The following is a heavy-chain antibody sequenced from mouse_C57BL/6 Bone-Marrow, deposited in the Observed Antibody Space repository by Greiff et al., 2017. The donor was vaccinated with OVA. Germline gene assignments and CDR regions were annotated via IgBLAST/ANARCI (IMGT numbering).Heavy chain of an antibody. J-gene: IGHJ4*01. Sequence: VQLQQSGPELVKPGASVKIPCKASGYTFTDYNMDWVKQSHGKSLEWIGDINPNNGGTIYNQKFKGKATLTVDKSSSTAYMELRSLTSEDTAVYYCARSDYSNYNAMDYWGQGTSVTVSS. CDR1: GYTFTDYN. CDR2: INPNNGGT. CDR3: ARSDYSNYNAMDY. V-gene: IGHV1-18*01. D-gene: IGHD2-5*01.